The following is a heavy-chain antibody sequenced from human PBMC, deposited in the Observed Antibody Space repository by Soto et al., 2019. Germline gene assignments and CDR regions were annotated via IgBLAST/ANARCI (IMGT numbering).Heavy chain of an antibody. D-gene: IGHD2-8*01. V-gene: IGHV5-51*01. J-gene: IGHJ6*02. CDR3: ARNGMARYYYYGMDV. CDR2: IYPGDSDT. CDR1: GYSFTSYW. Sequence: GESLKISCKGSGYSFTSYWIGWVRQMPGKGLEWMGIIYPGDSDTRYSPSFQGQVTVSADKSISTAYLQWSSLKASDTAMYYCARNGMARYYYYGMDVWGQGTTLTVSS.